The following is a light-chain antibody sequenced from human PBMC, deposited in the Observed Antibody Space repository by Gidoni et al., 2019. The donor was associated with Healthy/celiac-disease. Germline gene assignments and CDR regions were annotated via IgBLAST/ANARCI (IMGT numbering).Light chain of an antibody. CDR3: QQYYSTPRT. J-gene: IGKJ1*01. Sequence: DIVMTQLPDSMAGSLGERATINCKSSQSVLYSSNNTNYLAWYQQKPGQPPKLLIYWASTRESGVPDRFSGSGSGTDFTLTISSLQAEDVAVYYCQQYYSTPRTFGQGTKVEIK. CDR1: QSVLYSSNNTNY. CDR2: WAS. V-gene: IGKV4-1*01.